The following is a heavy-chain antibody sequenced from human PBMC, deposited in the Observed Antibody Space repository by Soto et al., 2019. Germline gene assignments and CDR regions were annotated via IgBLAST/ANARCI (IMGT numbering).Heavy chain of an antibody. Sequence: SETLSLTCTVSGGSISSYYWSWIRQPPGKGLEWIGYIYYSGSTNYNPSLKSRVTISVGTSKNQFSLKLSSVTAADTAVYYCARRGYCSGGSCYGNYYFDYWGQGTLVTVSS. CDR1: GGSISSYY. CDR3: ARRGYCSGGSCYGNYYFDY. J-gene: IGHJ4*02. CDR2: IYYSGST. V-gene: IGHV4-59*01. D-gene: IGHD2-15*01.